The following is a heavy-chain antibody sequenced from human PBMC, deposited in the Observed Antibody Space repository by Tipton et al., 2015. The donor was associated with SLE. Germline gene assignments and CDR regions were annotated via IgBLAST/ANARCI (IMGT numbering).Heavy chain of an antibody. CDR3: ARDVRKSSWYVDV. J-gene: IGHJ6*03. CDR1: GFTFSKHW. Sequence: SLRLSCEASGFTFSKHWMHWVRQAPGEGLVWVSRIHSDGSTTNYADSVRGRFTVSRDNAKRTLYLQMNSLRAEDTAVYYCARDVRKSSWYVDVWGKGTTVTVSS. D-gene: IGHD6-13*01. V-gene: IGHV3-74*01. CDR2: IHSDGSTT.